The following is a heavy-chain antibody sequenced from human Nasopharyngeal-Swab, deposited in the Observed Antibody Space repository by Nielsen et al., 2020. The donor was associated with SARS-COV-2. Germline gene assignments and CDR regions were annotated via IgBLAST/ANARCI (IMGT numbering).Heavy chain of an antibody. CDR2: TKQDGSEK. Sequence: GGSLRLSCVASGFTFRDYWMSWVRQAPAKGLEWVASTKQDGSEKNYVDSVKGRFTISRDNAKNSLFLQMDSLRTEDTAFYYCARVGGRTSPMGSWGQGTLVTVSS. CDR3: ARVGGRTSPMGS. V-gene: IGHV3-7*01. D-gene: IGHD3-10*01. CDR1: GFTFRDYW. J-gene: IGHJ4*02.